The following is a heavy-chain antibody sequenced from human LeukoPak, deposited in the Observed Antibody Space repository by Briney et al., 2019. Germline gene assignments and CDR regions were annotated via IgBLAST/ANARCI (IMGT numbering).Heavy chain of an antibody. D-gene: IGHD1-14*01. CDR3: AKAKFTTRSVSVDY. CDR2: ISGSGGST. Sequence: SGGSLRLSCAASGFTFSSYAMSWVRQAPGEGLEWVSAISGSGGSTYYADSVKGRFTISRDNSKNTLYLQMNSLRAEDTAVYYCAKAKFTTRSVSVDYWGQGTLVTVSS. CDR1: GFTFSSYA. J-gene: IGHJ4*02. V-gene: IGHV3-23*01.